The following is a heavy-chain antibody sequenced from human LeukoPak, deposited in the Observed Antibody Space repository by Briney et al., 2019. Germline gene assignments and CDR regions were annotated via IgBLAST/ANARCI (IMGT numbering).Heavy chain of an antibody. CDR3: ATIAARPTRGTDDAFDI. CDR2: IYSGTI. CDR1: GFTFSSYG. D-gene: IGHD6-6*01. J-gene: IGHJ3*02. Sequence: GGSLRLSCAASGFTFSSYGMSWVRQAPGKGLEWVSFIYSGTIHYADSVKGRFTISRDNSKNTLYLQMNSLRAEDTAVYYCATIAARPTRGTDDAFDIWGQGTMVTVSS. V-gene: IGHV3-66*02.